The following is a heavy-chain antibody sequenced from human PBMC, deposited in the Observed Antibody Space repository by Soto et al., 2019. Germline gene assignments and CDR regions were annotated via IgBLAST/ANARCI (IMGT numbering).Heavy chain of an antibody. CDR1: GDTFNFYT. J-gene: IGHJ4*02. CDR3: ATSVGSGYRAFDY. D-gene: IGHD3-10*01. V-gene: IGHV1-69*02. Sequence: GASVKVSCKASGDTFNFYTINWVRQAPGLGLEWMGRFNPILSMSNSALRFQGRVTLTADKSTSTAYMVLSSLRSDDTAVYYCATSVGSGYRAFDYWGQGVLVTVSS. CDR2: FNPILSMS.